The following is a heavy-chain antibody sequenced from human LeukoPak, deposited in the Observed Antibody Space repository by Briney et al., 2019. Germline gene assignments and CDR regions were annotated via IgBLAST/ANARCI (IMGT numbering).Heavy chain of an antibody. V-gene: IGHV3-74*01. D-gene: IGHD2-2*01. CDR3: ARGGDIVVVPAAMGIDY. J-gene: IGHJ4*02. CDR1: GFSFSSYW. CDR2: INSDGSST. Sequence: GGSLRLSCAAAGFSFSSYWMRWVRHAPGKGLGWVSRINSDGSSTSYADSVKGRFTISRDNSKSTLYLQMNSLRAEDTAVYYCARGGDIVVVPAAMGIDYWGQGTLVTVSS.